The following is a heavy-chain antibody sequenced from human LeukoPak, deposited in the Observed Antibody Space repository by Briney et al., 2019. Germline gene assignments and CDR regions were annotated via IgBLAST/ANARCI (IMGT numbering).Heavy chain of an antibody. V-gene: IGHV1-24*01. CDR3: ATDKGGPGTTFHDPFDN. D-gene: IGHD1-7*01. Sequence: ASVKVSCKVSGHTPSEISMHWVRQAPVKGREWMGSFDPEDGETMYAENFQGRFTMTEDTSRDTAYMELSSLRSEDTAVYFCATDKGGPGTTFHDPFDNWGQGTMVTVSS. CDR1: GHTPSEIS. CDR2: FDPEDGET. J-gene: IGHJ3*02.